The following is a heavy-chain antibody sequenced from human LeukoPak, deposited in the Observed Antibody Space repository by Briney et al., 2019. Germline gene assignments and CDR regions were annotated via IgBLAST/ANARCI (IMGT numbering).Heavy chain of an antibody. CDR2: ISSSSSYI. D-gene: IGHD1-26*01. CDR1: GFTFSSYS. V-gene: IGHV3-21*01. Sequence: GGSLRLSCAASGFTFSSYSMNWVRRAPGKGLEWVSSISSSSSYIYYADSVKGRFTISRDNAKNSLYLQMNSLRAEDTAVYYCARDEWELLAMSHYGMDVWGQGTTVTVSS. CDR3: ARDEWELLAMSHYGMDV. J-gene: IGHJ6*02.